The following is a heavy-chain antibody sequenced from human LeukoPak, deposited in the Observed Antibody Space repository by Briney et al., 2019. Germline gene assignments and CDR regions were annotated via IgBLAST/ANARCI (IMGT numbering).Heavy chain of an antibody. D-gene: IGHD3-22*01. CDR2: ISGSGGST. CDR3: AKDFGDWYDSSGYYYYFDY. Sequence: GSLRLSCAASGFTFSSYAMSWVRQAPGKGLEWVSAISGSGGSTYYADSVKGRSTISRDNSKNTPYLQMNSLRAEDTAVYYCAKDFGDWYDSSGYYYYFDYWGQGTLVTVSS. V-gene: IGHV3-23*01. J-gene: IGHJ4*02. CDR1: GFTFSSYA.